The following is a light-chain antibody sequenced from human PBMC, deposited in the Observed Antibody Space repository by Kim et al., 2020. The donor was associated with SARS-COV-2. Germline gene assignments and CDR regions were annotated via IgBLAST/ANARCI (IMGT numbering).Light chain of an antibody. CDR3: QQYDTWPQT. V-gene: IGKV3-15*01. CDR2: GAS. J-gene: IGKJ1*01. CDR1: QSVTDS. Sequence: EAVMTQSPATLSVSPGERATLSCRASQSVTDSLAWYQQRPGQPPRLLIYGASTRATGIPARFSGSGSGTEFTLTISSLQSEDFALYFCQQYDTWPQTFGQGTKVDIK.